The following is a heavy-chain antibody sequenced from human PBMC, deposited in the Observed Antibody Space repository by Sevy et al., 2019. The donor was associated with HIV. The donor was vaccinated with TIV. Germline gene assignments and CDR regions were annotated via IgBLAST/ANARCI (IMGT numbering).Heavy chain of an antibody. V-gene: IGHV3-64D*06. CDR2: ISSNGGST. J-gene: IGHJ4*02. CDR3: VHLGSHCGSTSCAFDY. CDR1: GFTFSSYA. Sequence: GGSLRLSCSASGFTFSSYAMHWVRQAPGKGLEYVSAISSNGGSTYYADSVKGRFTISRDNSKNTLYLQMSSLRAEDTAVYYCVHLGSHCGSTSCAFDYWGQGTLVTVSS. D-gene: IGHD2-2*01.